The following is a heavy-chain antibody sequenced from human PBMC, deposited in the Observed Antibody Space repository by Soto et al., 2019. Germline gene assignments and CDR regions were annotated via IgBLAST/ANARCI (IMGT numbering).Heavy chain of an antibody. J-gene: IGHJ4*02. D-gene: IGHD6-19*01. CDR1: GGSISSYY. CDR2: IYYSGST. Sequence: SETLSLTCTVSGGSISSYYWSWIRQPPGKGLEWIGYIYYSGSTNYNPSLKSRVTISVDTSKNQFSLKLSSVTAADTAVYYCARDAVVGTYYFAYWGQGTLVTVSS. V-gene: IGHV4-59*01. CDR3: ARDAVVGTYYFAY.